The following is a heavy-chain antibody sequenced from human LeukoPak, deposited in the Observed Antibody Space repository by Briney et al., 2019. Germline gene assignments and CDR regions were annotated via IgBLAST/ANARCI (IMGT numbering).Heavy chain of an antibody. CDR3: ARDRYCSAASCYGNLFDY. D-gene: IGHD2-15*01. V-gene: IGHV1-2*02. J-gene: IGHJ4*02. CDR1: GYTFTGYY. CDR2: INPNSGDT. Sequence: ASVKVSCKASGYTFTGYYMHWVRQAPGQGLEWMGWINPNSGDTNYVQKFQGRVTMTRDTSISTAYMEVSRLRSDDTALYYCARDRYCSAASCYGNLFDYWGQGTLVTVSS.